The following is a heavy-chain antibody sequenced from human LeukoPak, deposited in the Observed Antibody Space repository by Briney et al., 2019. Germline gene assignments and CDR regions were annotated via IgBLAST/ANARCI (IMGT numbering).Heavy chain of an antibody. CDR3: ARDHGGKVDRYFDV. J-gene: IGHJ2*01. CDR1: GYPFASYG. Sequence: ASAKVSCKASGYPFASYGISWVRQAPGQGLEWMGWISAYKGNTNYARKFQGRVTMTTDTSTSTGYMELRSLRSDDTAVYYCARDHGGKVDRYFDVWGRGTLVTVSS. D-gene: IGHD2-15*01. CDR2: ISAYKGNT. V-gene: IGHV1-18*01.